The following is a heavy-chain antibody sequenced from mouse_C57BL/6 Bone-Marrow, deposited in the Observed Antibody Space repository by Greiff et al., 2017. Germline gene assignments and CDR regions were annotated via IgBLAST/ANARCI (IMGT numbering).Heavy chain of an antibody. Sequence: DVQLQESGPVLVKPGASVKMSCKASGYTFTDYYMNWVKQSHGKSLEWIGVINPYNGGTSYNQKFKGKATLTVDKSSSTAYMELNSLTSEDSAVYYCATATVVAWYFDVWGTGTTVTVSS. CDR2: INPYNGGT. V-gene: IGHV1-19*01. D-gene: IGHD1-1*01. CDR3: ATATVVAWYFDV. CDR1: GYTFTDYY. J-gene: IGHJ1*03.